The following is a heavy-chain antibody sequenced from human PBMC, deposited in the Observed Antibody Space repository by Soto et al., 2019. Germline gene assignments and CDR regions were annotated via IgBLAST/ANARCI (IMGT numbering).Heavy chain of an antibody. D-gene: IGHD3-10*01. CDR1: GASVSSYNYY. CDR2: IYYGGST. Sequence: SETLSLTCTVSGASVSSYNYYWGWIRQPPGKGLEWIGGIYYGGSTYHDPSLKSRITISVDTSKNQFSLKLSSVTAADTAVYYCATRAPPLRFGELFNPDYWGLGTLVTVSS. CDR3: ATRAPPLRFGELFNPDY. V-gene: IGHV4-39*01. J-gene: IGHJ4*02.